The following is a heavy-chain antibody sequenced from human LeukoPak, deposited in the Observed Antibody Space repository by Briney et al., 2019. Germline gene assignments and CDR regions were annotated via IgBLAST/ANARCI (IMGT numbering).Heavy chain of an antibody. CDR2: ISGSGGST. D-gene: IGHD3-10*01. V-gene: IGHV3-23*01. Sequence: PGGSLRLSCAASRFTFSSYAMNWVRQAPGKGLEWVSAISGSGGSTYYADSVKGRFTISRDNSKNTLYLQMNSLRAEDTAVYYCAKGDPYYYGLGGLVEDYWGQGTLVTVSS. CDR1: RFTFSSYA. J-gene: IGHJ4*02. CDR3: AKGDPYYYGLGGLVEDY.